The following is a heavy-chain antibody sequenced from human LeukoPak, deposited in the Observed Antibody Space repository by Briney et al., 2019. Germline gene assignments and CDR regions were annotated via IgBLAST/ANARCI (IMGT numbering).Heavy chain of an antibody. CDR3: ARSLDVDIVATTHFDY. CDR1: GGTFSSYA. J-gene: IGHJ4*02. CDR2: IIPIFGTA. V-gene: IGHV1-69*13. Sequence: SVHVSCKASGGTFSSYAISWVRQAPGQGLEWMGGIIPIFGTANYAQKFQGRVTITADESTSTAYMELSSLRSEDTAVYYCARSLDVDIVATTHFDYWGQGTLVTVSS. D-gene: IGHD5-12*01.